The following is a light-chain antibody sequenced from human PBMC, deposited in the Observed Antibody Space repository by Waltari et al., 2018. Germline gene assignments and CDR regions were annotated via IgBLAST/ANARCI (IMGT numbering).Light chain of an antibody. CDR1: PSVLYSSNNYNY. Sequence: DIVMTQSPDYLAVSLGERASINCKSSPSVLYSSNNYNYLAWYQQKPGQPPRRVSYGASTRESGVPDRFGGSGSGTHFTLTISSLQAEDVAVYYCQQYYESPYTFGQGTKLEIK. CDR2: GAS. V-gene: IGKV4-1*01. J-gene: IGKJ2*01. CDR3: QQYYESPYT.